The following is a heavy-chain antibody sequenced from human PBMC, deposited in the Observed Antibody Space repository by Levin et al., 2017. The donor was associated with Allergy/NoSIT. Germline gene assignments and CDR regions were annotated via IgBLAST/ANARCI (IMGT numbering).Heavy chain of an antibody. CDR2: IYYSGST. V-gene: IGHV4-59*02. CDR1: GGSVSGYY. J-gene: IGHJ5*02. Sequence: SETLSPTCTFSGGSVSGYYWTWIRQPPGKGLEWIGNIYYSGSTIYNPSLKSRVTITIDTSKKQSSLKLNSVSAADTAVYYCGGGEYSYGFVWFDPWGQGTLVTVSS. CDR3: GGGEYSYGFVWFDP. D-gene: IGHD5-18*01.